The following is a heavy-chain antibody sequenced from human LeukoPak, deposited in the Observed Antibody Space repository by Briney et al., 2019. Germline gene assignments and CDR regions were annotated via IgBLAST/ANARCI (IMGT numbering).Heavy chain of an antibody. J-gene: IGHJ3*02. Sequence: PSETLSLTCTVSGGSISSGDYYWSWIRQPPGKGLEWIGYIYYSGSTYYNPSLKSRVTISVDTSKNQFSLKLSSVTAADTAVYYCARGGVEWELLMGDAFDIWGQGTMVTVSS. CDR3: ARGGVEWELLMGDAFDI. CDR2: IYYSGST. V-gene: IGHV4-30-4*01. CDR1: GGSISSGDYY. D-gene: IGHD1-26*01.